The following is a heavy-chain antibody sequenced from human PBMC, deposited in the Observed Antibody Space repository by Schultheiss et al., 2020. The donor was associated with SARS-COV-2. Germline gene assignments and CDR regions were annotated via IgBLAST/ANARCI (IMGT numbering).Heavy chain of an antibody. CDR3: ARLVVVAATPLANYYYGMDV. CDR2: ISGSGGST. V-gene: IGHV3-23*01. CDR1: GFTFSSYW. D-gene: IGHD2-15*01. J-gene: IGHJ6*02. Sequence: GGSLRLSCAASGFTFSSYWMHWVRQAPGKGLVWVSAISGSGGSTYYADSVKGRFTISRDNSKNTLYLQMNSLRAEDTAVYYCARLVVVAATPLANYYYGMDVWGQGTTVTVSS.